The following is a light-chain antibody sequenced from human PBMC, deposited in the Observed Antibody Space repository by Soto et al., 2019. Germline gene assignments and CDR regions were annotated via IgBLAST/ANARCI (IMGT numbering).Light chain of an antibody. CDR3: QQTYTIPFA. CDR2: GAS. Sequence: DMQMTQSPSSLSASVGDRVTITCRPSQTIDNYLNWYQHKPGKAPKLLISGASTLQSGVSSRFTGSASGTDFTLTIDNLQAEDFATYYCQQTYTIPFAFGQGTKLEI. V-gene: IGKV1-39*01. J-gene: IGKJ2*01. CDR1: QTIDNY.